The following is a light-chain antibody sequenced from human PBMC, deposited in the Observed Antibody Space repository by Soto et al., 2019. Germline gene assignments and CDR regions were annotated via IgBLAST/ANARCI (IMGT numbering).Light chain of an antibody. V-gene: IGKV3-15*01. CDR2: GAS. J-gene: IGKJ4*01. CDR3: QQYNSYSLT. CDR1: QSVSSN. Sequence: EIVMTQSPATLSVSPGERATLSCRASQSVSSNLAWYQQKPGQAPRLLIYGASTRATGIPARFSGSGSGTEFTLTISSLQSEDFAVYYCQQYNSYSLTFGGGTKVEMK.